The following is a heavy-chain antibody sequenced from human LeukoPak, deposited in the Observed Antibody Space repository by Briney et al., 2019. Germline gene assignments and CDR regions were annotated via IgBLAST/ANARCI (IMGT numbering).Heavy chain of an antibody. CDR2: ISYDGSNK. Sequence: PGGSLRLSCAASGFTFSSYAMHWVRQAPGKGLEWVAVISYDGSNKYYADSVKGRFTISRDNSKNTLYLQMNSLRAEDTAVYYCAKVLYYYDSSGKNWFDPWGQGTLVTVSS. J-gene: IGHJ5*02. CDR3: AKVLYYYDSSGKNWFDP. D-gene: IGHD3-22*01. V-gene: IGHV3-30-3*01. CDR1: GFTFSSYA.